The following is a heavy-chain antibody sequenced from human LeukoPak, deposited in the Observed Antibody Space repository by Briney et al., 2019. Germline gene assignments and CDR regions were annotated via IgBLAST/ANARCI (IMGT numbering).Heavy chain of an antibody. J-gene: IGHJ4*02. V-gene: IGHV1-18*01. Sequence: RASVKVSCKTSGYIFTSYGISWVRQAPGQGLEWLGWISSYNGQTKYAQKVQGGITLTTQLSTSTAYMELRSLKSDDTAIYFCARGRSAADDLDSWGQGTLVTVSS. CDR1: GYIFTSYG. CDR3: ARGRSAADDLDS. D-gene: IGHD6-13*01. CDR2: ISSYNGQT.